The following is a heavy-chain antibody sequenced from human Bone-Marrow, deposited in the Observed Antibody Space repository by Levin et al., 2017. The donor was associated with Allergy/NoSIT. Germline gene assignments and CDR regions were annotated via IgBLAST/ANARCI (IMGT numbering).Heavy chain of an antibody. CDR1: NDSIGRGGYY. CDR2: ISHRGNT. D-gene: IGHD5-12*01. Sequence: QSQTLSLTCTVSNDSIGRGGYYWSWIRQHPGKGLEHIGYISHRGNTYYNPSLKSRLTMSLDTSNNQFSLNLISVTAADTAIYYCARLDGYNFDSWGQGTPVIVSS. CDR3: ARLDGYNFDS. V-gene: IGHV4-31*03. J-gene: IGHJ4*02.